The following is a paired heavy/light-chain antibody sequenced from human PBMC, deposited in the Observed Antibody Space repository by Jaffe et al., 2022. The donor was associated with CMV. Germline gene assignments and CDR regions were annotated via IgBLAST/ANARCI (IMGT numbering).Heavy chain of an antibody. CDR2: ISPTSSSI. D-gene: IGHD6-6*01. V-gene: IGHV3-21*01. CDR1: GFALNSHS. CDR3: ARIWLGSSGVYYFDF. Sequence: EVQLVESGGGLVKPGESLRLSCAASGFALNSHSMSWVRQAPAKGLEWVSSISPTSSSIYEADSVRGRFTISRDNAKNSLYLQMSNLRAEDTAVYFCARIWLGSSGVYYFDFWGQGTLVTVSS. J-gene: IGHJ4*02.
Light chain of an antibody. V-gene: IGLV4-69*01. CDR1: RGHSLYS. CDR2: VNSDGSH. CDR3: QTWDKGIHV. J-gene: IGLJ1*01. Sequence: QPVLTQSPSASASLGGSVKLTCTLSRGHSLYSIAWHQQLPEKGPRFLMKVNSDGSHNKGDGIPDRFSGSSSGTERYLTISSLQSDDEADYYCQTWDKGIHVFGSGTKVTV.